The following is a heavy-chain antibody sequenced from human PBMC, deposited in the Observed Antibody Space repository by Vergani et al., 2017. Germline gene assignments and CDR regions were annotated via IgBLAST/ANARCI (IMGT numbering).Heavy chain of an antibody. CDR3: ARIPTYYYDSSGYVNYYYGMDV. J-gene: IGHJ6*02. CDR1: GGSVSSGSYY. D-gene: IGHD3-22*01. CDR2: IYYSGST. Sequence: QVQLQESGPGLVKPSETLSLTCTVSGGSVSSGSYYWSWIRQPPGKGLEWIGYIYYSGSTNYNPSLKSRVTISVDTSKNQLPLKLSSVTAADTAVYYCARIPTYYYDSSGYVNYYYGMDVWSQGTTVTVSS. V-gene: IGHV4-61*01.